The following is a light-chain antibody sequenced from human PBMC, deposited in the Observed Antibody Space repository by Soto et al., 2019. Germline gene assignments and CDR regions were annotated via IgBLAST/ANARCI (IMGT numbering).Light chain of an antibody. CDR1: QSVSSS. Sequence: EVVMTQSPATLSVSPGERATLSCRASQSVSSSLAWYQQNPGQAPRLLIYGASTRATGIPARFSGSGSGTEFTLTISSLQSEDFAGYYCQQYNIWPPLTFGGGTKVEIK. CDR2: GAS. V-gene: IGKV3-15*01. CDR3: QQYNIWPPLT. J-gene: IGKJ4*01.